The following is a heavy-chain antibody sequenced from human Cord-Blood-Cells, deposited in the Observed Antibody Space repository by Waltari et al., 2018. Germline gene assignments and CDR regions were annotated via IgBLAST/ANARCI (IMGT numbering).Heavy chain of an antibody. J-gene: IGHJ5*02. CDR2: ISSSGSTI. CDR1: GFTFSSYE. CDR3: ASDLVAANWFDP. V-gene: IGHV3-48*03. D-gene: IGHD2-2*01. Sequence: EVQLVESGGGLVQPGGSLRLSCAASGFTFSSYEMNWVRQAPGNGLEWVSYISSSGSTIYYADSVKGRFTISRDNAKNSLYLQMNSLRAEDTAVYYCASDLVAANWFDPWGQGTLVTVSS.